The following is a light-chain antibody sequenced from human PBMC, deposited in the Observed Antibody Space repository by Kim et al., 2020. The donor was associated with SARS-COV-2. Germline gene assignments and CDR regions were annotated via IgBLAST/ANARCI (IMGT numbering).Light chain of an antibody. CDR3: QQFDDLPVT. CDR2: DTS. J-gene: IGKJ4*01. Sequence: SASVGDKVTITCQASQALGKYLNWYQQKPGKAPRLLIHDTSTLQTGVPPRFSGSGSGTDFTLTINTLQPEDIATYYCQQFDDLPVTFGGGTKLEIK. V-gene: IGKV1-33*01. CDR1: QALGKY.